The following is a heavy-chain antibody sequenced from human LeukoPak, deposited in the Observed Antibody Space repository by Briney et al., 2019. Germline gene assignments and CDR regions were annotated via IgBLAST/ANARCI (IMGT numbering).Heavy chain of an antibody. D-gene: IGHD6-13*01. V-gene: IGHV1-69*05. CDR2: IIPIFGPA. J-gene: IGHJ4*02. Sequence: SLKVSCKASRGTSNSYAISWVPQTPGQGLEWMGGIIPIFGPATYAPKLQGRVTITTDESTSTAYMELSSLGSEHTAVYYCARGPELARFDYGGEGTLVTVSS. CDR3: ARGPELARFDY. CDR1: RGTSNSYA.